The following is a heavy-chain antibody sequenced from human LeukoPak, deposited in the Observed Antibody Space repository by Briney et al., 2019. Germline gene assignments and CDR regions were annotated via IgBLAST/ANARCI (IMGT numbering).Heavy chain of an antibody. CDR1: GYTLTELS. Sequence: ASVKVSCKVSGYTLTELSMHWVRQAPGKGLEWMGGFDPEDGETIYAQKFQGRVTMTEDTSTDTAYMELSSLRSEDTAVYYCATGVRGYSYEAWFDPWGQGTLVTVSS. CDR3: ATGVRGYSYEAWFDP. V-gene: IGHV1-24*01. CDR2: FDPEDGET. D-gene: IGHD5-18*01. J-gene: IGHJ5*02.